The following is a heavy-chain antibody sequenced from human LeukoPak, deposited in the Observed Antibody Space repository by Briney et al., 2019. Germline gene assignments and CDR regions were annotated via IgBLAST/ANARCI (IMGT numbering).Heavy chain of an antibody. CDR1: GGSISSYY. J-gene: IGHJ2*01. Sequence: SATLSLTCTVSGGSISSYYWTWIRQPPGKGLEWIGYVSYSGTTKYNPSLKSRVTMSVDMSKNRLSLRLTSVTATDTAVYYCARSGYSYDSAVYWNFDLWGRGTLVTVSS. CDR2: VSYSGTT. D-gene: IGHD5-18*01. V-gene: IGHV4-59*01. CDR3: ARSGYSYDSAVYWNFDL.